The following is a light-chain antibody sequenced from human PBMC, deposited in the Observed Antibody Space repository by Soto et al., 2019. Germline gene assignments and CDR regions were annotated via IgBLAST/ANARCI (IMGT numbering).Light chain of an antibody. CDR1: TGAVTSGHY. V-gene: IGLV7-46*01. CDR3: LLSYDDARGV. Sequence: QAVVTQEPSLTVSPGGTVTLTCGSSTGAVTSGHYPYWFQQRPGQAPRTLIYDTDNKHSWTPARFSGFLLGGKAALTLSGALPEDEAEYYCLLSYDDARGVFGPGTKLTVL. J-gene: IGLJ1*01. CDR2: DTD.